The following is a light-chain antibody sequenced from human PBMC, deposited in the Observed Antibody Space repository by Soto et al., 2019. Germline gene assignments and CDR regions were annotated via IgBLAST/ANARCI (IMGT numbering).Light chain of an antibody. V-gene: IGKV3-20*01. CDR1: QSISSSY. J-gene: IGKJ1*01. Sequence: EIVLTQSPGTLSLSPGERATLSCRASQSISSSYLAWYQQKPGQAPRLLIYGASSRATGIPDRFSGGGSGADFTLTISSLQPEDFAVYYCQQYNSSPRTFGQGTKV. CDR2: GAS. CDR3: QQYNSSPRT.